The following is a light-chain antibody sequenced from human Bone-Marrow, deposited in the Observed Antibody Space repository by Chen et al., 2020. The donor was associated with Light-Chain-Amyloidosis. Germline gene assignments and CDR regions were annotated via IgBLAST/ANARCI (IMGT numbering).Light chain of an antibody. V-gene: IGKV3-20*01. CDR1: QTIRSNY. CDR3: QQYGTSPLT. CDR2: GSS. Sequence: EIVLTQSHGTLSLSPGEVANLSCRASQTIRSNYLTCYQQNFGQAPRLLIYGSSSRATGIPDRFTCSGSGTDFTLTINRLEPEDFAMYYCQQYGTSPLTLGGGTKVEIK. J-gene: IGKJ4*01.